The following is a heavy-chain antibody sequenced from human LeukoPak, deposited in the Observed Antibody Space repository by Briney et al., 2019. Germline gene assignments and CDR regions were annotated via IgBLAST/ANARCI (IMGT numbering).Heavy chain of an antibody. D-gene: IGHD6-19*01. CDR1: RFSFSTYA. J-gene: IGHJ4*02. CDR3: AKANWISSADAVW. V-gene: IGHV3-23*01. Sequence: GTLCCYAAGSRFSFSTYAMVRHRPAQGREPEGVTSTGGGGETFEADSVKGGFTLSKDAPRNTVYLQMSNLRVEDSAIYYCAKANWISSADAVWWGQGTQVTASS. CDR2: TGGGGET.